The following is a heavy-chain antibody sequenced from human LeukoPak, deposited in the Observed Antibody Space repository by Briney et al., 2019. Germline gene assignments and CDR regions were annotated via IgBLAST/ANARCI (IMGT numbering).Heavy chain of an antibody. J-gene: IGHJ3*02. CDR1: GYTFTNYD. D-gene: IGHD6-13*01. CDR3: ARAARGAAAADDPFDI. Sequence: ASVKVSCKASGYTFTNYDFNWMRQATGQGLEWMGWMNPNSGSTGYAQKFQGRVTMTRDTSISTAYMELSSLTSEDTAVYYCARAARGAAAADDPFDIWGQGTTVTVSS. V-gene: IGHV1-8*01. CDR2: MNPNSGST.